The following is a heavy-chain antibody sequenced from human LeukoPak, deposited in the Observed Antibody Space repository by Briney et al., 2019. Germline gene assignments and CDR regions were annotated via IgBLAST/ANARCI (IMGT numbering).Heavy chain of an antibody. D-gene: IGHD3-22*01. J-gene: IGHJ4*02. CDR1: GGSITNYY. Sequence: SETLSLTCSLSGGSITNYYWSWIRQPPGKGLEWIAWIYSSGNTEYNPSLKSRVTISLGTSKNQFSLKLSSVTAADTAMYYCADSSGYYNFDYWGQGSLVTVSS. V-gene: IGHV4-59*12. CDR2: IYSSGNT. CDR3: ADSSGYYNFDY.